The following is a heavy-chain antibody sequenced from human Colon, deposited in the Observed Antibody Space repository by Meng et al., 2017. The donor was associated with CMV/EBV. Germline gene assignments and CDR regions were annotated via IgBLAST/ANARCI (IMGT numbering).Heavy chain of an antibody. CDR1: GFTFSSYS. CDR3: ARARSPTHFDY. V-gene: IGHV3-21*01. Sequence: GESLKISCAASGFTFSSYSMNWVRQAPGKGLEWVSSITGSSSYMYYADSVKGRFTISRDNAKNSVYLQMNGLRDGDTGLYYCARARSPTHFDYWGQGALVTVSS. J-gene: IGHJ4*02. CDR2: ITGSSSYM.